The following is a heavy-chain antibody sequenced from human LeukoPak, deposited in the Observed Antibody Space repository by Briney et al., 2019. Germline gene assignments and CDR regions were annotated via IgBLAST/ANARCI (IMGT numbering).Heavy chain of an antibody. J-gene: IGHJ4*02. Sequence: ASVKVSCKASRSTFNVYYMHWVRQAPGQGLEWMGIINPSGGSTSYAQKFQGRVTMTRDMSTSTVYMELSSLRPEDTAVYYCARVGYYYDSSGSYFDYWGQGTLVTVSS. D-gene: IGHD3-22*01. CDR1: RSTFNVYY. V-gene: IGHV1-46*02. CDR2: INPSGGST. CDR3: ARVGYYYDSSGSYFDY.